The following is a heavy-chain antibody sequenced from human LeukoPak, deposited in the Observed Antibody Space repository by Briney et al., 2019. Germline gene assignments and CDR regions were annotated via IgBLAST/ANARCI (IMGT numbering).Heavy chain of an antibody. CDR2: IYTSGST. V-gene: IGHV4-61*02. D-gene: IGHD6-13*01. CDR1: GGSISSGSYY. CDR3: ASGIAADLY. Sequence: PSETLSLTCTVSGGSISSGSYYWRWIRQPAGKGLEWIGRIYTSGSTNYNPSLKSRVTISVDTSKNQFSLKLSSVTAADTAVYYCASGIAADLYWGQGTLVTVSS. J-gene: IGHJ4*02.